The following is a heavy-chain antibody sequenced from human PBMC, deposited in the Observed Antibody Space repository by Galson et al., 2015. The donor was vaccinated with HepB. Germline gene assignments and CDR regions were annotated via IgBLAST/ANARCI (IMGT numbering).Heavy chain of an antibody. D-gene: IGHD6-19*01. V-gene: IGHV1-8*01. CDR2: MSPNSGNT. J-gene: IGHJ5*02. CDR3: ARNPLGTGSFDP. Sequence: SVKVSCKGSGYTFSSYDINWVRQATGQGLEWMGWMSPNSGNTGYAQKFQGRVAMTRDTSISTAYMELSNLRSEDTAVYYCARNPLGTGSFDPWGQGTLVTVSP. CDR1: GYTFSSYD.